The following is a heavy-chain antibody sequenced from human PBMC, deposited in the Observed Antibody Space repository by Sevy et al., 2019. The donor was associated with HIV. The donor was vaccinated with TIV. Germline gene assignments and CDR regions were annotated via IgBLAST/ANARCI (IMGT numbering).Heavy chain of an antibody. V-gene: IGHV3-7*03. J-gene: IGHJ2*01. Sequence: GGSLRLSCAASGFTFSSYWMSWVRQAPGKGLEWVANIKQDGSEKYYVDSVKGRFTISRDNAKNSLYLQMNSLRAEDKDVYYCARDPVYCSGGSCYYWYFDLWGRGTLVTVSS. CDR1: GFTFSSYW. D-gene: IGHD2-15*01. CDR2: IKQDGSEK. CDR3: ARDPVYCSGGSCYYWYFDL.